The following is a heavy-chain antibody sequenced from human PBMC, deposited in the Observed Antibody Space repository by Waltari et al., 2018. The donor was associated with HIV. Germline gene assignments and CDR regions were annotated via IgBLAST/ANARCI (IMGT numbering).Heavy chain of an antibody. CDR2: VYISGSA. J-gene: IGHJ2*01. D-gene: IGHD3-9*01. CDR3: ARGLDILTGYYHWFSDL. V-gene: IGHV4-61*02. Sequence: QVQLQESGPGLVKPSQTLSLTCTVSGRHLTSGRYYWIWIRQPAGKGLEWIGRVYISGSANYNPSLRSRVTMSLDTSKNQFSLKLSSVTAADTAVYYCARGLDILTGYYHWFSDLWGRGTLVTVSS. CDR1: GRHLTSGRYY.